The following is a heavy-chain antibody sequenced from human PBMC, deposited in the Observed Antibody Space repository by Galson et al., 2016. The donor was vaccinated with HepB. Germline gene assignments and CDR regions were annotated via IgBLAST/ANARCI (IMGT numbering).Heavy chain of an antibody. CDR1: GFTFSDHA. D-gene: IGHD6-19*01. CDR3: ASGYTSGV. Sequence: SLRLSCAASGFTFSDHAMSWFRQAPGKGLEWVASINQDASGKYYVDSVKGRFSISRDNVKNTLWLQMSGLRVDDTSMYYCASGYTSGVWGQGTMVIVSS. V-gene: IGHV3-7*01. J-gene: IGHJ3*01. CDR2: INQDASGK.